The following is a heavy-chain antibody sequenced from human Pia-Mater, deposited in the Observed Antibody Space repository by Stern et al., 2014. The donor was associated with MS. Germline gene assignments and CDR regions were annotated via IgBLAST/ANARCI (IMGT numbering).Heavy chain of an antibody. CDR2: FSYDGKNQ. J-gene: IGHJ4*02. Sequence: QMQLVQSGGGVVQPGTSLRLSCAASGFSFYTHGMHWVRQAPGKGLEWVAFFSYDGKNQYYADSVRGRFPISRDNPKKTLSLQLDSLRVEDTAVYHCAKDLSYPWSFDYWGQGTLLAVSS. V-gene: IGHV3-30*18. D-gene: IGHD1-26*01. CDR3: AKDLSYPWSFDY. CDR1: GFSFYTHG.